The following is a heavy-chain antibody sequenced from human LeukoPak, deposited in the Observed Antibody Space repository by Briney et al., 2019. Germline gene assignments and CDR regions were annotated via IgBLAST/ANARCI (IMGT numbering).Heavy chain of an antibody. V-gene: IGHV3-7*01. CDR2: IKEDGSEK. CDR1: GFTFSSYA. CDR3: VRKGTPRGFDY. J-gene: IGHJ4*02. Sequence: GGSLRLSCAASGFTFSSYAMTWVRQAPGKGLEWVANIKEDGSEKYYADSVKGRFTISRDNTENSLYLQMSSLSGEDTGVYYCVRKGTPRGFDYWGQGTLVTVSS.